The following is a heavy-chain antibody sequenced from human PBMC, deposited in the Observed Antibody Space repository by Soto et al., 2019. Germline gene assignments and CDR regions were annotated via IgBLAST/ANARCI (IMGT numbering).Heavy chain of an antibody. D-gene: IGHD3-10*01. V-gene: IGHV3-33*01. CDR3: ARGMVRGVDATDY. Sequence: QVQLVESGGGVVQPGRSLRLSCAASGFTFSSYGMHWVRQAPGKGLEWVAVIWYDGSNKYYADSVKGRFTISRDNSKNTLYLQMTSLRAEDTAVYYCARGMVRGVDATDYWGQGTLVTVSS. J-gene: IGHJ4*02. CDR2: IWYDGSNK. CDR1: GFTFSSYG.